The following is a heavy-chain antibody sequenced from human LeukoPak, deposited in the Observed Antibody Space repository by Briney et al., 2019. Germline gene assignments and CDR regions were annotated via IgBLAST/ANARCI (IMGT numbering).Heavy chain of an antibody. CDR3: ARESSDCSSTSCYLREHAFDI. CDR2: IIPIFGIA. CDR1: GGTFTSYA. V-gene: IGHV1-69*10. D-gene: IGHD2-2*01. J-gene: IGHJ3*02. Sequence: ASVKASCKASGGTFTSYAISWVRQAPGQGLEWMGGIIPIFGIADYAQEFQGRVTITADKSTSTAYMELSSLRSEDTAVYYSARESSDCSSTSCYLREHAFDIWGQGTMVTVSS.